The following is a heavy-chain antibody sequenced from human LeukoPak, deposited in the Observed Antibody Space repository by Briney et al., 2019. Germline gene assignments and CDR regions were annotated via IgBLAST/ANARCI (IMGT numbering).Heavy chain of an antibody. J-gene: IGHJ4*02. D-gene: IGHD4-17*01. V-gene: IGHV3-74*01. CDR3: ARGGDYPFDY. CDR1: GFTFSSYW. Sequence: GGSLRLSCAASGFTFSSYWMHWVRQAPGKGLVWVSRSNSDGSSTNYADSVKGRFTISRDNAKNTLYLQMNSLRAEDTAVYYGARGGDYPFDYWGQGTLVTVSS. CDR2: SNSDGSST.